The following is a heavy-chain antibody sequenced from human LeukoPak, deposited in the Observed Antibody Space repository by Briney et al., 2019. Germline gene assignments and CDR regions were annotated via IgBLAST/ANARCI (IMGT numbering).Heavy chain of an antibody. D-gene: IGHD7-27*01. Sequence: ASGKVSCKASGYTCTTHDINWVRQASGQGLEWMGWMSPNSGDTGYAQKFQGRVTMTSDSSISTAFMELSSLRSEDTAIYYCVRTPPNWGFDYWGQGTLVTVSS. CDR3: VRTPPNWGFDY. CDR2: MSPNSGDT. J-gene: IGHJ4*02. CDR1: GYTCTTHD. V-gene: IGHV1-8*01.